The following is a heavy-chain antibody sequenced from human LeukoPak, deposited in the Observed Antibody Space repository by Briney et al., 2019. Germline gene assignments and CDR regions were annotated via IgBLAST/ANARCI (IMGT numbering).Heavy chain of an antibody. CDR3: TQGAGWLIDY. D-gene: IGHD3-16*01. J-gene: IGHJ4*02. CDR1: GGSFSNYF. CDR2: VHNSGST. Sequence: SETLSLTCTVSGGSFSNYFRGWIRQPPGRGLEWIGYVHNSGSTTYNPSLKSRGTIVLDTSRNHSLRLSSVTAADTAVYYCTQGAGWLIDYWGQGIPVSVSS. V-gene: IGHV4-59*01.